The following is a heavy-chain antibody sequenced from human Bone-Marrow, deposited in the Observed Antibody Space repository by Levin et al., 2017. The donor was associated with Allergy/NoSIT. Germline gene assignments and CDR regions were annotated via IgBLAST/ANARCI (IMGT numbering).Heavy chain of an antibody. CDR2: IYHSGTT. V-gene: IGHV4-61*01. Sequence: GSLRLSCTVSGGSVSSGSYYWSWIRQPPGKELEWIAYIYHSGTTKYNPSLKIRVTISLEPSRNQFSLRLTSLTAADTAVYYCARGSYFGGLSFDCWGKGTLVTVSS. CDR3: ARGSYFGGLSFDC. J-gene: IGHJ4*02. D-gene: IGHD4-23*01. CDR1: GGSVSSGSYY.